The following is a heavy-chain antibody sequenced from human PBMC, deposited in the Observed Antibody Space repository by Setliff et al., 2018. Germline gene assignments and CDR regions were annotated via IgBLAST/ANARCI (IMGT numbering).Heavy chain of an antibody. J-gene: IGHJ4*02. CDR2: IKSGIAGGTT. CDR3: TTAHYTGNSRTLDF. Sequence: PGGSLRLSCAASGFTFSEEWMSWVRQAPGKGLEWIGRIKSGIAGGTTDYGAPVKGRFTISRDDSKNTLLLQMNNLKTEDTALYYCTTAHYTGNSRTLDFWGPGTLVTVSS. V-gene: IGHV3-15*01. CDR1: GFTFSEEW. D-gene: IGHD1-26*01.